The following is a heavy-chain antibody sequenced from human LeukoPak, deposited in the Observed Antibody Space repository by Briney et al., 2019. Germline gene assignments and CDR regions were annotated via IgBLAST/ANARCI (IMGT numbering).Heavy chain of an antibody. Sequence: SETLSLTCTVSGGSISSGSYYWSWIRQPAGKGLEWIGRIYTSGSTNYNPSLKSRVTVSVDTSKHQFSLKLSSVTAADTAVYYCARGRRPYYFDYWGQGTLVTVSS. J-gene: IGHJ4*02. CDR2: IYTSGST. V-gene: IGHV4-61*02. CDR1: GGSISSGSYY. CDR3: ARGRRPYYFDY.